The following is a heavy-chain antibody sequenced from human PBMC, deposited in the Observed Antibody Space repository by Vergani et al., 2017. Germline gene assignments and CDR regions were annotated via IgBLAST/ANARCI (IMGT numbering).Heavy chain of an antibody. Sequence: EVQLLESGGDLVQPGGSLRLSCAASGFTFNHYAMNWVRQAPGKGLEWVSGISGSGGSTYYAGSVKGRFTISRDSSKNTLYLQMNSLSAWDTAVYYYAKANPRNSGYDYLYNYHAMDVWGQGTTVTVSS. J-gene: IGHJ6*02. V-gene: IGHV3-23*01. CDR2: ISGSGGST. D-gene: IGHD5-12*01. CDR3: AKANPRNSGYDYLYNYHAMDV. CDR1: GFTFNHYA.